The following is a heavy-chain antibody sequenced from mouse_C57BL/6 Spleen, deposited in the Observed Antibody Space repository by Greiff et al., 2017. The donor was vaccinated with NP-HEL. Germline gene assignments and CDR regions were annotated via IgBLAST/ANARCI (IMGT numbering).Heavy chain of an antibody. CDR3: ARVLAHAMDY. V-gene: IGHV5-16*01. J-gene: IGHJ4*01. CDR2: INYDGSST. Sequence: EVQGVEPEGGLVQPGSSMKLSCTASGFTFSDYYMAWVRQVPEKGLEWVANINYDGSSTYYLDSLKSRFIISRDDAKNILYLQMSSLKSEDTATYYCARVLAHAMDYWGQGTSVTVSS. D-gene: IGHD6-1*01. CDR1: GFTFSDYY.